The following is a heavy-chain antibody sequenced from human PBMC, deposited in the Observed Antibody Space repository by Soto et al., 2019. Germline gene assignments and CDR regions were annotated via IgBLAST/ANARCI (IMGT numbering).Heavy chain of an antibody. CDR1: GFTFSRYS. J-gene: IGHJ6*02. CDR2: ISSSSSYI. CDR3: AKDTAIGYYHYYDMDV. Sequence: GGSLRLSCAASGFTFSRYSMNWVRQAPGKGLEWVSPISSSSSYIYYADSVKGRFTISRDNAKNSLYLQMNSLRAEDPAVYYCAKDTAIGYYHYYDMDVWGQGTMVTVSS. D-gene: IGHD5-18*01. V-gene: IGHV3-21*01.